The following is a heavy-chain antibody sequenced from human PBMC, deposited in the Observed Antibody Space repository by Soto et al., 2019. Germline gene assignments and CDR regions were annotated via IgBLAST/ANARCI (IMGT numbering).Heavy chain of an antibody. D-gene: IGHD1-26*01. V-gene: IGHV3-13*04. CDR1: GFTFSSYD. Sequence: EVQLVESGGGLVQPGGSLRLSCAASGFTFSSYDVHWVRQATGKGLEWVSAIGTAGDTYYPGSVKGRFTISRENAKNSLYLQMNSLRAGDTAVYYCARSGGSYARDAFDIWGQGTMVTVSS. CDR3: ARSGGSYARDAFDI. J-gene: IGHJ3*02. CDR2: IGTAGDT.